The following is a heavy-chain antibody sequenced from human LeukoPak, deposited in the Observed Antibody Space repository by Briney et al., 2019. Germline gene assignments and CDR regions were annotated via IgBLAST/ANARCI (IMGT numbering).Heavy chain of an antibody. CDR2: IIPILGIA. V-gene: IGHV1-69*04. Sequence: SVKVSCKASGGTFSSYAISWVRQAPGQGLEWMGRIIPILGIANYAKEFQGRVTINADKSTSTAYMELSSLKSEDTAVYYCAREKEMAQIGDYWGQGTLVTVSP. J-gene: IGHJ4*02. CDR3: AREKEMAQIGDY. CDR1: GGTFSSYA. D-gene: IGHD5-24*01.